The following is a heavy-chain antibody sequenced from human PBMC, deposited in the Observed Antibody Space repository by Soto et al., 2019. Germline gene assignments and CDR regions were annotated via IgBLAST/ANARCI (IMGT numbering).Heavy chain of an antibody. CDR1: GYTFTSYA. D-gene: IGHD3-22*01. Sequence: ASVKVSCKASGYTFTSYAMHWVRQAPGQRLEWMGWINAGNGNTKYSQKFQGRVTITRDTSASTAYMELNSLRAEDTAVYYCARDPTSYDSSAQFDSWGQGTLVTVSS. J-gene: IGHJ4*02. CDR3: ARDPTSYDSSAQFDS. CDR2: INAGNGNT. V-gene: IGHV1-3*01.